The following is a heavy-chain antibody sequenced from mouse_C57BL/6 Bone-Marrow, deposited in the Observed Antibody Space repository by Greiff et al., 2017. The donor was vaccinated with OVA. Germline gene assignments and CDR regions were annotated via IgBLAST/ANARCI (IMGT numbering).Heavy chain of an antibody. J-gene: IGHJ4*01. Sequence: QVQLKQSGPGLVQPSQSLSITCTASGFSLTSYGVHWVRQPPGKGLEWLGVIWSGGSAAYNAAFISRLSISKDNTKSKVFFIMNSLQSDGTAIYYCANIEGAMDYWGQGTSVTVSS. D-gene: IGHD2-12*01. V-gene: IGHV2-4*01. CDR1: GFSLTSYG. CDR3: ANIEGAMDY. CDR2: IWSGGSA.